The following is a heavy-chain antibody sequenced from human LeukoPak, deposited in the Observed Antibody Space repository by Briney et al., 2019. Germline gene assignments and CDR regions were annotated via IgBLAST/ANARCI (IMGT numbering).Heavy chain of an antibody. J-gene: IGHJ1*01. CDR1: GESLNDFS. CDR3: ATYRNSGTWFQFHH. V-gene: IGHV4-34*01. CDR2: INDRGST. Sequence: SETLSLTCAVSGESLNDFSLNWIRQSPGKGLEWIGEINDRGSTSYNPSLKSRVTISRDTSKSQVSLRLSSVTVADTAIYYCATYRNSGTWFQFHHWGQGTLATVSS. D-gene: IGHD5-12*01.